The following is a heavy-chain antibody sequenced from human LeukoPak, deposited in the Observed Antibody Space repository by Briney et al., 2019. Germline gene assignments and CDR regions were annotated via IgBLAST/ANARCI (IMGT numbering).Heavy chain of an antibody. CDR2: IYYSGST. D-gene: IGHD3-22*01. CDR3: ARGRGRNYYDSSGYLDY. V-gene: IGHV4-31*03. CDR1: GGSISSGGYY. Sequence: SETLSLTCTVSGGSISSGGYYWSWIRQHPGKGLEWIGYIYYSGSTYYNPSLKSRVTISVDTSKNQFSLKLSSVTAADTAVYYCARGRGRNYYDSSGYLDYWGQGTLVTVSS. J-gene: IGHJ4*02.